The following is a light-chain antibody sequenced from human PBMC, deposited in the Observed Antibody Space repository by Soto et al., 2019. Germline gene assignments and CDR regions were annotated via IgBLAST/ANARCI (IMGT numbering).Light chain of an antibody. CDR3: SSYTSSSTLEV. Sequence: QSVLNQPASVSGSPGQSITISCTGTSSDVGGYNYVSWYPQHPGRAPKLMIYEVSNRPSGVSNRFSGSTSGNTASLTISGRQAEDEADYYCSSYTSSSTLEVCGTETKVTVL. V-gene: IGLV2-14*01. CDR1: SSDVGGYNY. CDR2: EVS. J-gene: IGLJ1*01.